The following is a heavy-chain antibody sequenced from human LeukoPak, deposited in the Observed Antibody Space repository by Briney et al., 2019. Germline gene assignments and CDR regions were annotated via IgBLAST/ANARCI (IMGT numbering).Heavy chain of an antibody. J-gene: IGHJ3*02. V-gene: IGHV1-18*01. CDR2: ISTYNGNT. CDR1: GYTFTXXA. Sequence: SXTASGYTFTXXAMNXVRQAPGQGLEWMGWISTYNGNTNYAPNLQGRVTMTTDTSTTTAYMELRSLRSDDTAVYYCARVMTTVVTAHAFDIWGQGTMVTVSS. D-gene: IGHD4-23*01. CDR3: ARVMTTVVTAHAFDI.